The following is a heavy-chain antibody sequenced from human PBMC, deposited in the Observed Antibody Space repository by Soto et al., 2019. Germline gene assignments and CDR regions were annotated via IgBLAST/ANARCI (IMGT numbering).Heavy chain of an antibody. CDR1: GGSISSYY. Sequence: SETLSLTCTVSGGSISSYYWSWIRQPPGKGLEWIGYIYYSGSTNYNPSLKSRVTISVDTSKNQFSLKLSSVTAADTAVYYCARAGTRNNWFDPWGQGTLVTVSS. J-gene: IGHJ5*02. D-gene: IGHD2-8*01. CDR3: ARAGTRNNWFDP. CDR2: IYYSGST. V-gene: IGHV4-59*12.